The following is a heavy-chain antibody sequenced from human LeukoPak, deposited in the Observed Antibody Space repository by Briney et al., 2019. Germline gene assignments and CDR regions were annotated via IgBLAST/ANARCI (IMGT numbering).Heavy chain of an antibody. J-gene: IGHJ4*02. CDR2: ISGSGDSI. Sequence: GGSLRLSCAASGFTFSSYAMTWVRQAPGKALEWVSVISGSGDSIHDADSVKGRFTISRDNSKNTLYLQMNSLRAEDTAVYYCAKGSLITYVRGALDYWGQGTLVAVSS. CDR1: GFTFSSYA. D-gene: IGHD3-10*01. CDR3: AKGSLITYVRGALDY. V-gene: IGHV3-23*01.